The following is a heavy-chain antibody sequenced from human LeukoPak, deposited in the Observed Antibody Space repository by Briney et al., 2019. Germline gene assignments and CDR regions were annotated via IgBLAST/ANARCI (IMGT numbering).Heavy chain of an antibody. CDR1: GGSISSYY. CDR2: IYSSGST. D-gene: IGHD6-6*01. J-gene: IGHJ5*02. CDR3: ARGLDSSSSSGWFDP. Sequence: PSETLSLTCTVSGGSISSYYWSWIRQPPGKGLEWIGRIYSSGSTNYNPSLKSRVTMSVDTSKNQFSLKLSSVTAADTAVYYCARGLDSSSSSGWFDPWGQGTLVTVSS. V-gene: IGHV4-4*07.